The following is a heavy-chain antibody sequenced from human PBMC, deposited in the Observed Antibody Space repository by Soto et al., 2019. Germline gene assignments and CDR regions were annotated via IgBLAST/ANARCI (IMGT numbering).Heavy chain of an antibody. J-gene: IGHJ5*02. Sequence: ASVKVSCKASGYTLTGYYMHWVRQTPGQGLEWMGWINPNSGGPNYAQKFQGRVTMTRDTSISTAYMELSSLRPDDTAVYCCSRNYGSSWFDPWGQRTRVTVSS. CDR1: GYTLTGYY. CDR3: SRNYGSSWFDP. V-gene: IGHV1-2*02. D-gene: IGHD3-10*01. CDR2: INPNSGGP.